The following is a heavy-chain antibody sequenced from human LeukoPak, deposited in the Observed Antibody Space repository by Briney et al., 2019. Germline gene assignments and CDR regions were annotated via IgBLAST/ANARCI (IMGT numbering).Heavy chain of an antibody. CDR3: AGARQWLVPYYFDY. CDR1: GYSFTSYY. CDR2: INPNSGST. V-gene: IGHV1-46*01. Sequence: ASVKVSCKASGYSFTSYYMHWVRQAPGQGLEWMGIINPNSGSTNYTEKFQGRVTLTRDTSTSTVYMELTSLRSEDTAMYYCAGARQWLVPYYFDYWGQGTLVTVSS. D-gene: IGHD6-19*01. J-gene: IGHJ4*02.